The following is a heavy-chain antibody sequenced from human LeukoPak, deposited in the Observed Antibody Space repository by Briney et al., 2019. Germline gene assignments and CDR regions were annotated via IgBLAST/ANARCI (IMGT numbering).Heavy chain of an antibody. CDR2: IYYSGST. J-gene: IGHJ4*02. D-gene: IGHD5-18*01. Sequence: SETLSLTCTVSGGSMSTYYWSWIRQPPGKGLEWIGYIYYSGSTSYNPSLKSRVTISVDTSKNQFSLKLSSVTAADTAVYYCARDGRQDTAMLYWGQGTLVTVSS. CDR3: ARDGRQDTAMLY. CDR1: GGSMSTYY. V-gene: IGHV4-59*12.